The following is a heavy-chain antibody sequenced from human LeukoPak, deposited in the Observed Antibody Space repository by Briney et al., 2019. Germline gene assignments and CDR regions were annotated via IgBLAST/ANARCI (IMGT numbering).Heavy chain of an antibody. CDR1: GGSISSSSYY. CDR3: ASTNPILEWYFDL. D-gene: IGHD1-14*01. CDR2: IYYSGST. J-gene: IGHJ2*01. V-gene: IGHV4-31*03. Sequence: TSETLSLTCTVSGGSISSSSYYWGWIRQPPRKGLEWIGYIYYSGSTYYNPSLKSRVTISVDTSKNQFSLKLSSVTAADTAVYYCASTNPILEWYFDLWGRGTLVTVSS.